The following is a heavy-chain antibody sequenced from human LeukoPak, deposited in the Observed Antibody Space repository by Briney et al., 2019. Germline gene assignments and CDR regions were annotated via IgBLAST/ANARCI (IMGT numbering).Heavy chain of an antibody. Sequence: SQTLSLTCTVSSYSISSGYYWGWIRQPPGKGLEWIGSIYHSGSTYYNPSLKSRVTISVDTSKNQFSLKLSSVTAADTAVYYCARYSSSPFDYWGQGTLVTVSS. J-gene: IGHJ4*02. V-gene: IGHV4-38-2*02. D-gene: IGHD6-6*01. CDR2: IYHSGST. CDR1: SYSISSGYY. CDR3: ARYSSSPFDY.